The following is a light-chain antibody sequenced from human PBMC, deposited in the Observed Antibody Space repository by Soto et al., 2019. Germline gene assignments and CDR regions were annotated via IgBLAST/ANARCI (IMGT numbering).Light chain of an antibody. Sequence: QSVLPQPASVSGSPGQSITISCTGTSSDVGSYNLVSWYQQHPGKAPKLMIYEVSKRPSGVSNRFSGSKSGNTASLTISGLQAEDEADYYCCSYAARRYVFGTGTRSPS. CDR2: EVS. CDR1: SSDVGSYNL. J-gene: IGLJ1*01. CDR3: CSYAARRYV. V-gene: IGLV2-23*02.